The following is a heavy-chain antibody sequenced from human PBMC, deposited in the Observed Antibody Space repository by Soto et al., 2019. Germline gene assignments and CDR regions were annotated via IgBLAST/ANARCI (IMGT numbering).Heavy chain of an antibody. V-gene: IGHV4-59*08. D-gene: IGHD3-16*01. J-gene: IGHJ4*02. Sequence: QVQLQESGPGLVKPSETLSLTCTVSGGSISSYYWSWIRQPPGKGLEWIGYIYYSGSTNYNPSLTXRXTXXVDASKTQFSRKLSSVTAADTAVYYCARGGGSPDYWGQGTLVTVSS. CDR3: ARGGGSPDY. CDR1: GGSISSYY. CDR2: IYYSGST.